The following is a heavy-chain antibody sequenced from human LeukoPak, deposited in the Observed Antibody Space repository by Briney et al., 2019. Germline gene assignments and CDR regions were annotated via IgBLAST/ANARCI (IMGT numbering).Heavy chain of an antibody. Sequence: ASVKVSCKASGYTFIGYYMHWVRQAPGQGLEWMGWINPNSGGTNYAQKFQGRVTMTRDTSISTAYMELSRLRSDDTAVYYCAREVYDFWSGYVNYYYGMDVWGQGTTVTVSS. D-gene: IGHD3-3*01. J-gene: IGHJ6*02. V-gene: IGHV1-2*02. CDR2: INPNSGGT. CDR3: AREVYDFWSGYVNYYYGMDV. CDR1: GYTFIGYY.